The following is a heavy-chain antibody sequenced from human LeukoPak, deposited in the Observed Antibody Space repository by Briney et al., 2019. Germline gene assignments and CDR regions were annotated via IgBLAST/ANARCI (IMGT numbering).Heavy chain of an antibody. CDR2: IIPIFGTA. CDR3: ARLYCSSTSCSLDY. D-gene: IGHD2-2*01. J-gene: IGHJ4*02. Sequence: GASVKVSCKASGYTFTGYYMHWVRQAPGQGLEWMGGIIPIFGTANYAQKFQGRVTITADESTSTAYMELSSLRSEDTAVYYCARLYCSSTSCSLDYWGQGTLVTVSS. V-gene: IGHV1-69*13. CDR1: GYTFTGYY.